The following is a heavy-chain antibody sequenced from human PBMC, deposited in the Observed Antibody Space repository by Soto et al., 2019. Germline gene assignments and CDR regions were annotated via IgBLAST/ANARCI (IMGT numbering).Heavy chain of an antibody. CDR3: ARCYYDSSGPADY. CDR2: IWYDGSNK. D-gene: IGHD3-22*01. CDR1: GFTFSSYG. V-gene: IGHV3-33*01. Sequence: XGSLRLSCAASGFTFSSYGMHWVRQAPGKGLEWVAVIWYDGSNKYYADSVKGRFTISRDNSKNTLYLQMNSLRAEDTAVYYCARCYYDSSGPADYWGQGTLVTVSS. J-gene: IGHJ4*02.